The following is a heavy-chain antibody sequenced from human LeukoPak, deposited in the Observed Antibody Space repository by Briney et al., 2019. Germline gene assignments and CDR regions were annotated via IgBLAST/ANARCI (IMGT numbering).Heavy chain of an antibody. CDR3: ARGSLKCGYDCGNEDY. J-gene: IGHJ4*02. Sequence: GGSLRLSCAASGFTFDDYAMHWVRQAPGKGLEWVSGITWNSDNIEYVDSVKGRFTISRDNAKNSLYLQMNSLRAEDTAVYYCARGSLKCGYDCGNEDYWGQGTLVTVSS. CDR1: GFTFDDYA. V-gene: IGHV3-9*01. CDR2: ITWNSDNI. D-gene: IGHD5-12*01.